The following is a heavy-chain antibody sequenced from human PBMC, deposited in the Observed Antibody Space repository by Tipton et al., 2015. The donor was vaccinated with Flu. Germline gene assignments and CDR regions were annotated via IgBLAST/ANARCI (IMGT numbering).Heavy chain of an antibody. J-gene: IGHJ5*02. D-gene: IGHD6-13*01. Sequence: GLVKPSETLSLTCSASGGSISSHYWSWIRQPPGKGLEWIGYTHFNSGTTKYNPALKGRATMSLDTSKNQFSLNLSSVTAADTAVYYCARVVRIAVAGNLWFDPWGQGTLVTVSS. CDR3: ARVVRIAVAGNLWFDP. CDR1: GGSISSHY. CDR2: THFNSGTT. V-gene: IGHV4-59*11.